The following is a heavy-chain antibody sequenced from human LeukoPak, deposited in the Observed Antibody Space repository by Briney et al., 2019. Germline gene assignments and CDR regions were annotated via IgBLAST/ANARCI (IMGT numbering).Heavy chain of an antibody. V-gene: IGHV4-59*01. Sequence: PTETLSLTCTVSGGSISSYYWSWIRQPPGKGLEWIGYIYYSGSTNYNPSLKSRVTISVDTSKNQFSLKLSSATAADTAVYYCASSLVVVKAFDIWGQGTMVTVSS. D-gene: IGHD3-22*01. CDR2: IYYSGST. CDR1: GGSISSYY. CDR3: ASSLVVVKAFDI. J-gene: IGHJ3*02.